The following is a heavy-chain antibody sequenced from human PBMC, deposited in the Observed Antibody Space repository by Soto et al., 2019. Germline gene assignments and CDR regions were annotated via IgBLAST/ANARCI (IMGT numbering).Heavy chain of an antibody. CDR2: IIPIFGTA. V-gene: IGHV1-69*01. CDR3: ARDWSPEDYDGMDV. CDR1: GGTFSSYA. Sequence: QVQLVQSGAEVKKPGSSVKVSCKASGGTFSSYAISWVRQAPGQGLEWMGGIIPIFGTANYAQKFQGRVTSTADESRSTAYVELSSLRSEDTAVYYCARDWSPEDYDGMDVWGQWTTVTVSS. J-gene: IGHJ6*02. D-gene: IGHD3-3*01.